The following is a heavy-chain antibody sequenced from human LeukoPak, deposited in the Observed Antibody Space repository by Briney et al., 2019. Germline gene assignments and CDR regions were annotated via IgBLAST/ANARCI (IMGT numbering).Heavy chain of an antibody. V-gene: IGHV3-7*03. J-gene: IGHJ4*02. D-gene: IGHD3-16*02. CDR1: GFNFSDFW. CDR3: ARDWFTRLRELSPDRAFDY. CDR2: IKEDGSER. Sequence: GGSLRLSCVASGFTSGFNFSDFWMSWVRQAPGKGLEWVANIKEDGSERYSVGSLEGRFTISRDNAKNSLYLQMNSLRAEDTALYYCARDWFTRLRELSPDRAFDYWGQGTLVTVSS.